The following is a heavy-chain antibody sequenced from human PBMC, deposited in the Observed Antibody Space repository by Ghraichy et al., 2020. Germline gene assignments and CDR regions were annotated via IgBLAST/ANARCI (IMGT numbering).Heavy chain of an antibody. J-gene: IGHJ5*02. Sequence: SETLSLTCTVSGGSISSSSYYWGWIRQPPGKGLEWIGSIYYSGSTYYNPSLKSRVTISVDTSKNQFSLKLSSVTAADTAVYYCARQGILWFGELFFWFDPWGQGTLVTVSS. D-gene: IGHD3-10*01. V-gene: IGHV4-39*01. CDR1: GGSISSSSYY. CDR3: ARQGILWFGELFFWFDP. CDR2: IYYSGST.